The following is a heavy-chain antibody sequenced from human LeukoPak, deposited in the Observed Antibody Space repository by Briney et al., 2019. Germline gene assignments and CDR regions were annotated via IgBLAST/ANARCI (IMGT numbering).Heavy chain of an antibody. CDR3: ASAPRQASIGGLDY. CDR1: GGSISSSPYY. V-gene: IGHV4-39*02. J-gene: IGHJ4*02. D-gene: IGHD3-16*01. Sequence: SETLSLTCTVSGGSISSSPYYWGWIRQPPGKGLEWIGAISNTGVTYYNPSLRSRVTIFADTSKDHFSLNLRSVTAADTALYYCASAPRQASIGGLDYWGQGTLVTVSS. CDR2: ISNTGVT.